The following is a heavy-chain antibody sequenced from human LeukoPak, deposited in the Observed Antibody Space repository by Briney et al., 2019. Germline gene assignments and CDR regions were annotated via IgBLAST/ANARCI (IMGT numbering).Heavy chain of an antibody. Sequence: GGSLRLSCAASGFTFSSYAMSWVRQAPGKGLEWVSVISGSGGSTYYAHSVKGRFTISRDNSKNTLYLQMNSLRAEDTAVYYCAKDYCSGSSCYSGLDFWGQGALVTVSS. CDR3: AKDYCSGSSCYSGLDF. D-gene: IGHD2-15*01. J-gene: IGHJ4*02. CDR2: ISGSGGST. V-gene: IGHV3-23*01. CDR1: GFTFSSYA.